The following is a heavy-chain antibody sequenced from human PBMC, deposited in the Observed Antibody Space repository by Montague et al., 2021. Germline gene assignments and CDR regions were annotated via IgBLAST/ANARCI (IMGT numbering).Heavy chain of an antibody. Sequence: SETLSLTCAVYGGSFSDYYWSWLRQSPRSGLEWIADINYSGTANYNPSLKSRVSISVDTSKNQFTLKLTSVTAADTAVYYCAKEREVVRAARTLVAFDLWGQGTMVTVSS. J-gene: IGHJ3*01. CDR3: AKEREVVRAARTLVAFDL. CDR2: INYSGTA. V-gene: IGHV4-34*01. CDR1: GGSFSDYY. D-gene: IGHD2-15*01.